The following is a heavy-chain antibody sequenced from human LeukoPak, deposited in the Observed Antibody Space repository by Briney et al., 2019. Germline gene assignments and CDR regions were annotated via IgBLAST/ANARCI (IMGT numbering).Heavy chain of an antibody. CDR1: GGPFSGYY. J-gene: IGHJ4*02. D-gene: IGHD7-27*01. Sequence: SETLSLTCAVYGGPFSGYYWSWIRQPPGKGLEWIGEINHSGSTNYNPSLKSRVTISVDTSKNQFSLKLSSVTAADTAVYYCARGKTGRRFDYWGQGTLVTVSS. CDR2: INHSGST. V-gene: IGHV4-34*01. CDR3: ARGKTGRRFDY.